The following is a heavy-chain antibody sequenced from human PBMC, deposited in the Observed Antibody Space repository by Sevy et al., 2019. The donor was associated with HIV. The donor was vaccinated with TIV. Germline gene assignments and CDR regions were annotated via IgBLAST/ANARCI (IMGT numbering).Heavy chain of an antibody. CDR3: ARVYEGDFWSGYQEYYFDY. V-gene: IGHV4-38-2*02. CDR1: GYSISSGYY. D-gene: IGHD3-3*01. J-gene: IGHJ4*02. Sequence: SETLSLTCTVSGYSISSGYYWGWIRQPPGKGLEWIGSIYHSGSTYYNPSLKSRVTISVDTSKNQFSLKLSSVTAADTAMYYCARVYEGDFWSGYQEYYFDYWGQGTLVTVSS. CDR2: IYHSGST.